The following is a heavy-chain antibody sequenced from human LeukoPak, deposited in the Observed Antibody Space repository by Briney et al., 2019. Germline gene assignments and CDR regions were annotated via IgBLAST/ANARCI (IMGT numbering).Heavy chain of an antibody. Sequence: GASVKVSCKASGYXFTGYYIHWVPQPPGRGLEWMGIINPSGGSTSYAQKFQGRVTMTRDASTSTVYMELSSLRSEDTAVYYCARGTYSSGWLLDYWGQGTLVTVSS. J-gene: IGHJ4*02. CDR3: ARGTYSSGWLLDY. V-gene: IGHV1-46*01. CDR1: GYXFTGYY. D-gene: IGHD6-19*01. CDR2: INPSGGST.